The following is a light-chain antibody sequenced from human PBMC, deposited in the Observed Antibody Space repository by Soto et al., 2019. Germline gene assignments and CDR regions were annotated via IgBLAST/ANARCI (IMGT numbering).Light chain of an antibody. CDR3: QQYRT. CDR1: QSVSSSY. CDR2: EAS. V-gene: IGKV3-20*01. J-gene: IGKJ1*01. Sequence: IVLTHSAGTLSFSPGGIATLSCRASQSVSSSYLAWYQQNPGQAPRLLIYEASSRATGIPDRFSGSGSGTDFTLTISRLEPEDFAVYYCQQYRTFGQGTKVDIK.